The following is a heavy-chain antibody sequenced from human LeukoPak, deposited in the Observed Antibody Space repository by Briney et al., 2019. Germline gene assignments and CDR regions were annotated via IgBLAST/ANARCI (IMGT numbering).Heavy chain of an antibody. CDR2: INWNGGST. J-gene: IGHJ6*03. Sequence: GGSLRLSCAASGFTFDDYGMSWVRQAPGKGLEWVSGINWNGGSTGYADSVKGRFTISRDNAKNSLYLQMNSLRAEDTALYYCAREVPGDYGDYEGYYYYMDVWGKGTTVTVPS. CDR3: AREVPGDYGDYEGYYYYMDV. D-gene: IGHD4-17*01. CDR1: GFTFDDYG. V-gene: IGHV3-20*04.